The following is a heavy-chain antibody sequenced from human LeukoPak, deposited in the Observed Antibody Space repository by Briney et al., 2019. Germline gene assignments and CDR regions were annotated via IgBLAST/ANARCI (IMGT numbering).Heavy chain of an antibody. J-gene: IGHJ5*02. V-gene: IGHV3-23*01. CDR3: AKKGESSPIHLPAWFAP. CDR1: GFTFSSYA. Sequence: GGSLRLSCAASGFTFSSYAMNWVRQAPGKGLEWVSGISGSDGSTYYADSVKGRFTISRDNSKNTLYLQMNSLRAEDTAVYYCAKKGESSPIHLPAWFAPWGQGTLVTVSS. CDR2: ISGSDGST. D-gene: IGHD3-22*01.